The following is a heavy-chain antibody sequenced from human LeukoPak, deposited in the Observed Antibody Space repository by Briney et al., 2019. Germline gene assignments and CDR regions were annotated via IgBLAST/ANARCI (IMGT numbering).Heavy chain of an antibody. CDR2: IVPMFGTV. Sequence: SAKVSCKASGGTFNNCGGTWVRQAPGQGLEWMGGIVPMFGTVNYAQNLQGRVTITSDEYTSTVYMEMRSLISEDTAVYYCARSLGIAVTSVYGMDVWGQGTTVIVSS. J-gene: IGHJ6*02. V-gene: IGHV1-69*13. CDR3: ARSLGIAVTSVYGMDV. D-gene: IGHD4-17*01. CDR1: GGTFNNCG.